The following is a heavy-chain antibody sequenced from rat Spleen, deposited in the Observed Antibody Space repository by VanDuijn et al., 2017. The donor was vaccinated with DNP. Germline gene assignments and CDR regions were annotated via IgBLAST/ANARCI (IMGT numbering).Heavy chain of an antibody. CDR1: GYSITSNY. V-gene: IGHV3-1*01. D-gene: IGHD1-1*01. CDR3: ARWVRYFDY. J-gene: IGHJ2*01. Sequence: EVRLQESGPGLVKPSQSLSLTCSVTGYSITSNYWAWIRKFPGNKMEWMGYISYSGFTSYNPSLKSRISITRDTSKNQFFLHLNSVTTEDTATYYCARWVRYFDYWGHGVMVTVSS. CDR2: ISYSGFT.